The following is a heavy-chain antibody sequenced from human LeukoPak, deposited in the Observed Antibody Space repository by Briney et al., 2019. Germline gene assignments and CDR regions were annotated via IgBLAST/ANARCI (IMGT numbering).Heavy chain of an antibody. CDR1: GFTFSSYT. J-gene: IGHJ4*02. Sequence: GGSLRLSCAASGFTFSSYTMNWVRQAPGKGLEWVSYISGSSTIYYADSVKGRLTISRDNSQNTLYLQLNSLRAEDTAVYYCARSRDGYNHGLGYWGQGTLVTVTS. D-gene: IGHD5-24*01. CDR2: ISGSSTI. V-gene: IGHV3-48*01. CDR3: ARSRDGYNHGLGY.